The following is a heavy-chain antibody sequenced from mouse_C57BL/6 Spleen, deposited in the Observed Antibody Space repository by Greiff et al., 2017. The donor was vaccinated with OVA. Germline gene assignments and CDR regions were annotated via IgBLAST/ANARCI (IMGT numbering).Heavy chain of an antibody. CDR2: INPGSGGT. CDR1: GYAFTNYL. V-gene: IGHV1-54*01. Sequence: QVQLKQSGAELVRPGTSVKVSCKASGYAFTNYLIEWVKQRPGQGLEWIGVINPGSGGTNYNEKFKGKATLTADKSSSTAYMQLSSLTSEDSAVYFCARRSYDVGGFDYWGQGTTLTVSS. J-gene: IGHJ2*01. CDR3: ARRSYDVGGFDY. D-gene: IGHD2-12*01.